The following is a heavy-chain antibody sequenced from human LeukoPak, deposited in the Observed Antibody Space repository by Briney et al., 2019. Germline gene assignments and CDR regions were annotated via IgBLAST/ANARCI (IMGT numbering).Heavy chain of an antibody. D-gene: IGHD3-10*01. Sequence: PSETLSLTCTVSGGSISGNYWSWIRQPPGKGLEWIGYIYYSGSTNYNPSLKSRVTISVDTSKNQFSLKLSSVTAADTAVYYCASSRGRFYWYFDLWGRGTLVTVSS. V-gene: IGHV4-59*08. CDR2: IYYSGST. CDR3: ASSRGRFYWYFDL. CDR1: GGSISGNY. J-gene: IGHJ2*01.